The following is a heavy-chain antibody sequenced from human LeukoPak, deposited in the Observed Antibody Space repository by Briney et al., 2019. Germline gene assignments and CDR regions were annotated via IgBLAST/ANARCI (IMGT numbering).Heavy chain of an antibody. CDR3: ARGPDTAMVKGVAFDI. CDR1: GYTFTSYD. D-gene: IGHD5-18*01. V-gene: IGHV1-8*01. CDR2: MNPNSGNT. Sequence: ASVKVSCKAPGYTFTSYDINWVRQATGQGLEWMGWMNPNSGNTGYAQKFQGRVTMTRNTSISTAYMELSSLRSEDTAVYYCARGPDTAMVKGVAFDIWGQGTMVTVSS. J-gene: IGHJ3*02.